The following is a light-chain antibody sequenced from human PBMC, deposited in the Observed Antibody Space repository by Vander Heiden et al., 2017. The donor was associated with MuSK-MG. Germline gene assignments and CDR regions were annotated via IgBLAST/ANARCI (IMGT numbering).Light chain of an antibody. V-gene: IGKV3-15*01. CDR1: QSVSGY. CDR3: QQYNSWPYT. CDR2: GAS. Sequence: EIVMTQSPATLSVSPGERATLSCRASQSVSGYLAWYQQKPGQAPRLLIYGASTRASGIPARFSGSGSGTEFTLTISSLHSEDFAVYSCQQYNSWPYTFGQGTKLXIK. J-gene: IGKJ2*01.